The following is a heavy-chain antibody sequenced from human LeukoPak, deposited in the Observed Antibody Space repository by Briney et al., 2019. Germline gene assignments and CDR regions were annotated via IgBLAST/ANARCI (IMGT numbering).Heavy chain of an antibody. CDR2: IYYSGST. Sequence: SETLSLTCTVSGGSISTYYWSWIRQPPGKRLEWLGYIYYSGSTNYNPSLQSRVTISVDTSKNQFSLKLSSVTAADTAVYYCASRLGSSSHYFDYWGQGTLVTVSS. CDR1: GGSISTYY. V-gene: IGHV4-59*12. J-gene: IGHJ4*02. CDR3: ASRLGSSSHYFDY. D-gene: IGHD6-6*01.